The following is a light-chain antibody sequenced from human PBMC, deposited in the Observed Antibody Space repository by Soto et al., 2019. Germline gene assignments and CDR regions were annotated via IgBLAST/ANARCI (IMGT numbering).Light chain of an antibody. CDR2: AAS. CDR1: QDISRF. V-gene: IGKV1-39*01. CDR3: QQSYTLPT. Sequence: DIQITQSPSSLSASVGDRVTITCRASQDISRFLNWFQQKPGKAPKLLISAASNLQNGVPSRLTGSGSGTAFTISISSLQPDDFATYYCQQSYTLPTFGQGTKVE. J-gene: IGKJ1*01.